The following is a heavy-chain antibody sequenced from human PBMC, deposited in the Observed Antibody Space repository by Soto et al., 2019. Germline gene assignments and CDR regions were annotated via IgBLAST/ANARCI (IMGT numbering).Heavy chain of an antibody. CDR2: IKSKTDGGTT. D-gene: IGHD4-17*01. CDR3: TTVSGDIHYYYYYGMDV. J-gene: IGHJ6*02. Sequence: GGSLTLSCAASGFTFSNAWMNWVRQAPGKGLEWVGRIKSKTDGGTTDYAAPVKGRFTISRDDSKNTLYLQMNSLKTEDTAVYFCTTVSGDIHYYYYYGMDVWGQGTMVTVSS. V-gene: IGHV3-15*07. CDR1: GFTFSNAW.